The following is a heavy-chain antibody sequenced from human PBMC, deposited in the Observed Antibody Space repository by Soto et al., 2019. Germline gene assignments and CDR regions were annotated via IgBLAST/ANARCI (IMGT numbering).Heavy chain of an antibody. V-gene: IGHV1-3*01. CDR1: GYIFTSYV. Sequence: GASVKVSCKASGYIFTSYVMEWVRQAPGQRLEWMGWINAGNGNTKYSQKFQGRVTITRDTCANTAYMELSSLRSEDTAVYYCARSAPPIDYWGQGTLVTVSS. J-gene: IGHJ4*02. CDR2: INAGNGNT. CDR3: ARSAPPIDY.